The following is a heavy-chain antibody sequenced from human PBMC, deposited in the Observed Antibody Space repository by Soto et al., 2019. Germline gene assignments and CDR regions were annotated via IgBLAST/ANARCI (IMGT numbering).Heavy chain of an antibody. Sequence: PSETLSLTCTVSGGSISSGDFYWSWIRQPPGKGLELIGNIYYSGSTYYNPSLRSRAIMSVDTSQNQFSLKLSSLTAADTAVYFCARADDFSDLFDYWGQGALVTVSS. CDR3: ARADDFSDLFDY. J-gene: IGHJ4*02. D-gene: IGHD4-17*01. CDR2: IYYSGST. CDR1: GGSISSGDFY. V-gene: IGHV4-30-4*01.